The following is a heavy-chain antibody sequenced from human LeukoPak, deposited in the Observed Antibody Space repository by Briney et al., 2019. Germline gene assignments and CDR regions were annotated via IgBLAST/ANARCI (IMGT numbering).Heavy chain of an antibody. D-gene: IGHD3-22*01. Sequence: ASVKVSCKPSGGTFSSNAISWERQAPGQGLEWMGGIIPIFGTANYAQKFQGRVTITTDESTTTAYMELSSLRSEDTAVYYCASQIGGYYDSSANWFDPWGQGTLVTVSS. CDR1: GGTFSSNA. J-gene: IGHJ5*02. V-gene: IGHV1-69*05. CDR2: IIPIFGTA. CDR3: ASQIGGYYDSSANWFDP.